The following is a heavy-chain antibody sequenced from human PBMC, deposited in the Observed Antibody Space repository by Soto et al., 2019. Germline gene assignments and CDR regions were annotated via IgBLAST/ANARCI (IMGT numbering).Heavy chain of an antibody. CDR2: IKQNTYSYAT. V-gene: IGHV3-73*01. D-gene: IGHD2-15*01. Sequence: GSLRLSCAASGFTFSGSAIHWVRQASGEGLEWVGRIKQNTYSYATAFAASVKGRFTISRDDSKNTAYLQMNSLKTEDTAVYYCTTGYCSGGTCYPRFDPWGQGMLVTV. CDR3: TTGYCSGGTCYPRFDP. CDR1: GFTFSGSA. J-gene: IGHJ5*02.